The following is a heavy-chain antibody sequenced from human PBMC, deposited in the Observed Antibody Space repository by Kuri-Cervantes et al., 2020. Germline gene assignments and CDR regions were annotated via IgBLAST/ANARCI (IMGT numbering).Heavy chain of an antibody. Sequence: GGSLRLSCAASGFTFSNYAMHWVRQAPGKGLEWVSGISWNSGSIGYADSVKGRFTISRDNAKDMLYLQMNSLRADDTAVYYCARLSSNAGKDHWGPGALVTVSS. D-gene: IGHD2-2*01. J-gene: IGHJ4*02. CDR1: GFTFSNYA. CDR3: ARLSSNAGKDH. V-gene: IGHV3-9*01. CDR2: ISWNSGSI.